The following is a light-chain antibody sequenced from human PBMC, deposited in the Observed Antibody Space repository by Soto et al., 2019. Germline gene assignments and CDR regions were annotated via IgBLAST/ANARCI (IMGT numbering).Light chain of an antibody. J-gene: IGKJ1*01. V-gene: IGKV3-20*01. CDR1: QRGSGSY. CDR3: QQYGTSPSWA. CDR2: GAS. Sequence: EIVLTQSPGTLALSPGEIATLSFRASQRGSGSYLAWYQQKPGQAPRLLIYGASTRATGIPDRFSGSGSGTDFSLTLSRLQREDFAVYYCQQYGTSPSWAFGQGPKVEIK.